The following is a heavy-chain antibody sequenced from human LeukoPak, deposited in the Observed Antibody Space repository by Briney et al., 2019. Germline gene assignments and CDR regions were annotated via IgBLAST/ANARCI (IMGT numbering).Heavy chain of an antibody. CDR1: GYTLTELS. J-gene: IGHJ5*02. Sequence: ASVKVSCKVSGYTLTELSMHWVRQAPGKGLEWMGGFDPEDGETIYAQKFQGRVTMTEDTSTDTAYMELSSLRSEDTAVYYCAREIGDVVVVAATHWFDPWGQGTLVTVSS. D-gene: IGHD2-15*01. CDR3: AREIGDVVVVAATHWFDP. CDR2: FDPEDGET. V-gene: IGHV1-24*01.